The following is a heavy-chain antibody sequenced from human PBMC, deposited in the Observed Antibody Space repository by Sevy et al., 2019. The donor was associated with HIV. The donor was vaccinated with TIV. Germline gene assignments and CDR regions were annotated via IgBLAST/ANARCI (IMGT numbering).Heavy chain of an antibody. CDR3: ARDRGEILSSAFDY. J-gene: IGHJ4*02. CDR1: GFTFSNYA. Sequence: GGSLRLSCAASGFTFSNYAMHWVRQAPGKGLEWVAVISYDGSNKYYADSVKGRSTISRDNSKNTVYLQMNSLRAEDTAIYYCARDRGEILSSAFDYWGQGTLVTVSS. CDR2: ISYDGSNK. V-gene: IGHV3-30*04. D-gene: IGHD3-16*01.